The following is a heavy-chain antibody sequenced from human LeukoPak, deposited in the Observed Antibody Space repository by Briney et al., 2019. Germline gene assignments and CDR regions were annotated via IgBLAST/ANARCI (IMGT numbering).Heavy chain of an antibody. D-gene: IGHD1-26*01. CDR1: GFTFSSYA. J-gene: IGHJ3*02. Sequence: PGGSLRLSCAASGFTFSSYAMSWVRQAPGKGLEWVSAIRTGGGSTYYADSVKGRFTISRDNSNNTLYLQMNSLRAEDTAVYYCAKPRDSIVGTTTPTRLATLDIWGQGTMVTVSS. CDR2: IRTGGGST. CDR3: AKPRDSIVGTTTPTRLATLDI. V-gene: IGHV3-23*01.